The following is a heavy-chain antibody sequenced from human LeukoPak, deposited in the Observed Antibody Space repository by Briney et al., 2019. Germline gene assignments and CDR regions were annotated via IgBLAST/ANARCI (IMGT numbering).Heavy chain of an antibody. D-gene: IGHD3-10*01. J-gene: IGHJ4*02. Sequence: PSETLSLTCAVYGGSFSGYYWSWIRQPPGKGLEWIGEINHSGSTNYNPSLKSRVTISVDKSKNQFSLKLSSVTAADTAVYYCARIRFGELLWYYFDYWGQGTLVTVSS. CDR2: INHSGST. CDR3: ARIRFGELLWYYFDY. V-gene: IGHV4-34*01. CDR1: GGSFSGYY.